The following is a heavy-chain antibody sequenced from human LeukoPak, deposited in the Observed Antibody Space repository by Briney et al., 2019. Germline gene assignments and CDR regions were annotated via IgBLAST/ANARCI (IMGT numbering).Heavy chain of an antibody. CDR3: ARVGYSYVINDWSRTGLGAYPTKYYYHMDV. J-gene: IGHJ6*03. D-gene: IGHD5-18*01. CDR2: INHSGST. CDR1: GGTFSGYY. Sequence: SETLSLTCAVSGGTFSGYYWSWIRQPPGKGLEWMGEINHSGSTNYNPSLKSRVTISGDTAKNQFSLKLSSVTAADTAVYFCARVGYSYVINDWSRTGLGAYPTKYYYHMDVWGKGTTVTVSS. V-gene: IGHV4-34*01.